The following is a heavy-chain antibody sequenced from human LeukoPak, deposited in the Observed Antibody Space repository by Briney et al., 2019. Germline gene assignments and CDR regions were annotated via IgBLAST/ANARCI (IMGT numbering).Heavy chain of an antibody. J-gene: IGHJ3*02. D-gene: IGHD3-22*01. V-gene: IGHV1-69*04. CDR3: ARESRDYYDSSRNAFDI. Sequence: GASVKVSCKASGGTFSSYAISWVRQAPGQGLEWMGRIIPILGIANYAQKFQGRVTITADKSTSTAYMELSSLRSEDTAVYYCARESRDYYDSSRNAFDIWGQGTMVTVSS. CDR1: GGTFSSYA. CDR2: IIPILGIA.